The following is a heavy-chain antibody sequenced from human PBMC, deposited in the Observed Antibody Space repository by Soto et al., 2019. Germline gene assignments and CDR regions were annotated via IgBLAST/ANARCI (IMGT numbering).Heavy chain of an antibody. D-gene: IGHD1-20*01. CDR2: INTDNGNT. J-gene: IGHJ3*02. CDR1: GYSFTSYG. V-gene: IGHV1-18*01. Sequence: QVQLVQSGGEVTKPGASVKVSCKASGYSFTSYGISWVRQAPGQGLEWMGWINTDNGNTRYAQKFQGRVTKAPDTSTNTAYVELRSLRSDDTAVYYCARDRGYNPDSFDIWGQGTMVTVSS. CDR3: ARDRGYNPDSFDI.